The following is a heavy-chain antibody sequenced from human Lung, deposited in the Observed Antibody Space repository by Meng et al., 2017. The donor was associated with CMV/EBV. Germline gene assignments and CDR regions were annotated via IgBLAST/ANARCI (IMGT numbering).Heavy chain of an antibody. Sequence: QVQLVQSGSELKKPGDSVEVACQAAGYTFTSSSMNWVRHAPGQGLEWMGWININTGNPTYAQGFTGRFVFSLDTSVSTAYLQIDSLKADDTAGYYCARGNGWRFDYWGQGTLVTVSS. D-gene: IGHD6-19*01. J-gene: IGHJ4*02. CDR2: ININTGNP. CDR3: ARGNGWRFDY. V-gene: IGHV7-4-1*01. CDR1: GYTFTSSS.